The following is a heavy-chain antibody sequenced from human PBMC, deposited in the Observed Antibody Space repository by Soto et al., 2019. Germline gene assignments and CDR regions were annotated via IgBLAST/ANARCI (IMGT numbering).Heavy chain of an antibody. V-gene: IGHV3-49*04. J-gene: IGHJ6*02. Sequence: SLRLSCTASGFTLGDYAMNWVRQAPGKGLEWVGFIRGKPNGGATDYAASLKGRFTISRDDSRSVAYLQMNSLKTEDTAVYYCTRDFQGQYYYGMDVWRQGTTVTVSS. CDR3: TRDFQGQYYYGMDV. CDR2: IRGKPNGGAT. CDR1: GFTLGDYA.